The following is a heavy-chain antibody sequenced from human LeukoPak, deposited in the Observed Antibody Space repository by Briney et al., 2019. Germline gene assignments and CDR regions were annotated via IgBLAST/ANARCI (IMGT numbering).Heavy chain of an antibody. V-gene: IGHV3-21*04. J-gene: IGHJ6*03. CDR1: GFTFSSYS. Sequence: KTGGSLRLSCAASGFTFSSYSMNWVRQAPGKGLEWVSSISSSSSYIYYADSVKGRFTISRDNAKNSLYLQMNSLRAEDTALYYCARSGFYYMDVWGKGTTATVSS. CDR3: ARSGFYYMDV. CDR2: ISSSSSYI. D-gene: IGHD6-25*01.